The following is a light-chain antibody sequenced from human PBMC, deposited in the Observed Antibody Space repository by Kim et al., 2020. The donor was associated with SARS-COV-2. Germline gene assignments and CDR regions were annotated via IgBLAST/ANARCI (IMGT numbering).Light chain of an antibody. V-gene: IGLV2-11*01. CDR2: DVN. Sequence: QSALTQPRSVSGSPGQSVTISCIGTSSDVGAYNYVSWYQQYPDKAPKVIFYDVNQRPSGVPDRFSDSKSGNTASLTISGLQAEDEADYHCSSWAGSSTSWVFGGGTKVTVL. J-gene: IGLJ3*02. CDR3: SSWAGSSTSWV. CDR1: SSDVGAYNY.